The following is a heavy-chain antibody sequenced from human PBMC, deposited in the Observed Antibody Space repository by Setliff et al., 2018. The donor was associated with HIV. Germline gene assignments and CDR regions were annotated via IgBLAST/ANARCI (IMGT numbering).Heavy chain of an antibody. J-gene: IGHJ3*01. CDR2: INEDGNKK. CDR1: RFSLTTSW. CDR3: ARGLSAAASGPDPFDF. V-gene: IGHV3-7*03. Sequence: GGSLRLSCAASRFSLTTSWMTWVRQAPGKGLEWIANINEDGNKKYYVDSVKGRFTISRDNAKNSVYLQMNSLRAEDTALYYCARGLSAAASGPDPFDFWGQGTMVTVSS. D-gene: IGHD6-13*01.